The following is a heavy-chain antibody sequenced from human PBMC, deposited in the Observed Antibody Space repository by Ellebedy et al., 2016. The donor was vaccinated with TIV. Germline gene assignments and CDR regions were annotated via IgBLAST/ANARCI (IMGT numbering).Heavy chain of an antibody. J-gene: IGHJ4*02. V-gene: IGHV3-33*06. CDR2: IWFDGRHK. Sequence: PGGSLRLSCAASGFTFSSYGMHWVRQAPDKGLEWVAVIWFDGRHKYRVACVKVRFTISRDNSKNTLYLQMISLRADDTAIYYCAKERSPTMRALDFWGQGTLVTVSS. D-gene: IGHD3-22*01. CDR1: GFTFSSYG. CDR3: AKERSPTMRALDF.